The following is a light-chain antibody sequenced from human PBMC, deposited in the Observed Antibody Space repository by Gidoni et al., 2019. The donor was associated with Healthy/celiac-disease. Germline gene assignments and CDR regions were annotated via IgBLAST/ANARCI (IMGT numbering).Light chain of an antibody. V-gene: IGLV4-69*01. Sequence: QLVLTQSPSASAPLGASAKLTCTLSSGHSSSAIAWHQQQPEKGPRYLMKLNSDGSHSKGDGIPDRFSGSSSGAERYLTISSLQSEDEADYYCQTWGTGIVVFGGGTKLTVL. J-gene: IGLJ2*01. CDR1: SGHSSSA. CDR2: LNSDGSH. CDR3: QTWGTGIVV.